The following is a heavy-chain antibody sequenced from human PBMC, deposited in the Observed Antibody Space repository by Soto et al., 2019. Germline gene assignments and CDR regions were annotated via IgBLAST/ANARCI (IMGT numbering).Heavy chain of an antibody. CDR2: VFKDTTT. CDR3: ARGARGETWR. D-gene: IGHD3-10*01. Sequence: EVQVVESGGGLVQPGGSLTLSCAVSGFTVRNNYMSWVLQAPGQGLEWVSVVFKDTTTFYADSVKDRFTISRDFSKNTLFLHMNGLRADDTATYHCARGARGETWRWGQGTLVTVSS. J-gene: IGHJ1*01. CDR1: GFTVRNNY. V-gene: IGHV3-66*01.